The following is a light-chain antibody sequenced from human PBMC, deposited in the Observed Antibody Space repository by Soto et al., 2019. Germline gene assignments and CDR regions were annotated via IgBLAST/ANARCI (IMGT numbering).Light chain of an antibody. Sequence: QSALTQPASVSGSPGQWITISCTGTSSDVGGYNYVSWYQQPPGKAPKLMIYEVSNRPSGVSHRFSGSKSGNSASLAISGLQAEEEADYYCSSYTSSSTIVVFGGGTKLTVL. CDR3: SSYTSSSTIVV. V-gene: IGLV2-14*01. CDR1: SSDVGGYNY. J-gene: IGLJ2*01. CDR2: EVS.